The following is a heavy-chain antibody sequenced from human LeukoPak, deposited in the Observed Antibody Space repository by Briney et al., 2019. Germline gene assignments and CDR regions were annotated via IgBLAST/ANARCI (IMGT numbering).Heavy chain of an antibody. J-gene: IGHJ5*02. D-gene: IGHD6-13*01. CDR1: GGSISSYY. CDR3: ARDLPLYSSSRFNWFDP. V-gene: IGHV4-4*07. CDR2: IYTSGST. Sequence: PSETLSLTCTVSGGSISSYYWSWIRQPAGKGLEWIGRIYTSGSTNYNPPLKSRVTMSVDTSKNQFSLKLSSVTAADTAVYYCARDLPLYSSSRFNWFDPWGQGTLVTVSS.